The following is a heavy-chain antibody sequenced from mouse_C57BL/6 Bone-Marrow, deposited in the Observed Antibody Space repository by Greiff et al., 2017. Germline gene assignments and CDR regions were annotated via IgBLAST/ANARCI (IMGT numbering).Heavy chain of an antibody. CDR3: ARGGKGYYARYFDV. D-gene: IGHD2-3*01. CDR1: GYTFTSYW. J-gene: IGHJ1*03. V-gene: IGHV1-61*01. CDR2: IYPSDSET. Sequence: QVQLQQSGAELVRPGSSVKLSCKASGYTFTSYWMDWVKQRPGQGLEWIGNIYPSDSETHYNQKFKDKATLTVDKSSSTAYMQLSSLTSEDSAVYYCARGGKGYYARYFDVWGTGTTVTVSS.